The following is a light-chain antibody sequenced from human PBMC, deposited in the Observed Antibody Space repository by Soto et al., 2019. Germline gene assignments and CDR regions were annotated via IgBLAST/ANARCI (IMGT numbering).Light chain of an antibody. V-gene: IGKV1-16*02. CDR3: QQHTTLLHS. Sequence: DIQMTQSPSSLSASVGDTVTINCRASQDINNHLAWFQQKSGKAPKSLIYSTSILQSGVPSKFSGSGSGTDFTLTINSLQPEDFAIYYCQQHTTLLHSFGQGTKLEI. CDR1: QDINNH. CDR2: STS. J-gene: IGKJ2*01.